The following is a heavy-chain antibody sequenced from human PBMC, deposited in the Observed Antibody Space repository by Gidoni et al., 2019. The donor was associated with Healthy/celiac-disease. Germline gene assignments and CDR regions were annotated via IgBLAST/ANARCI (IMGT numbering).Heavy chain of an antibody. CDR2: ISYEGRNK. J-gene: IGHJ4*02. Sequence: VQLVDSGGGVGQPGRSLILACSAQLFTVSGYGMHCVRQAPGRGLGWVAVISYEGRNKYYVASVKGRFTISRDISKHTLYLQMNCLRAEGTAVYYCRFWSCSYCFDYWGQGTMVTVSS. CDR1: LFTVSGYG. D-gene: IGHD3-3*01. CDR3: RFWSCSYCFDY. V-gene: IGHV3-30*03.